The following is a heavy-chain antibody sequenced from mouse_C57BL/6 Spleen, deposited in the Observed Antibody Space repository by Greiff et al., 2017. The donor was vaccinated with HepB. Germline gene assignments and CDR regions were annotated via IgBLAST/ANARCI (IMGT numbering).Heavy chain of an antibody. CDR1: GFTFSDFY. J-gene: IGHJ1*03. V-gene: IGHV7-1*01. CDR2: SRNKANDYTT. Sequence: EVKLVESGGGLVQSGRSLRLSCATSGFTFSDFYMEWVRQAPGKGLEWIAASRNKANDYTTEYSASVKGRFIVSRDTSQSILYLQMNALRAEDTAIYYCARDAPTTVVPYWYFDVWGTGTTVTVSS. CDR3: ARDAPTTVVPYWYFDV. D-gene: IGHD1-1*01.